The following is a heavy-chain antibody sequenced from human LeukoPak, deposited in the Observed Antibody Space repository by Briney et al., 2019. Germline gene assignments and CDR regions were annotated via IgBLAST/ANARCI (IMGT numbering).Heavy chain of an antibody. V-gene: IGHV3-23*01. J-gene: IGHJ6*02. CDR2: ISGGGGST. Sequence: PGGSLRLSCAASGFTFSSYAMSWVRQSPGKGLEWVSAISGGGGSTYYADSVKGRFTISRDNSKNTLHLLMNSLRAEDTAVYFCARSKPPAVKDYYGLDVWGQGTTVTVSS. CDR1: GFTFSSYA. CDR3: ARSKPPAVKDYYGLDV. D-gene: IGHD6-13*01.